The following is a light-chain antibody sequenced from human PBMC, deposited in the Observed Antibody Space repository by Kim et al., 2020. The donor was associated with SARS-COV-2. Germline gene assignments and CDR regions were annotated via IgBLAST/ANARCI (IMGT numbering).Light chain of an antibody. J-gene: IGKJ2*03. CDR1: QVISNY. CDR3: QHYIRAPYS. CDR2: ATS. V-gene: IGKV1-27*01. Sequence: DIQMTQSPSSLSASVGDRVTITCRASQVISNYVAWYQQKPGKVPTLLMYATSTLQSGVSSLFSGGGSGTDYTLTISSLQPEDVATYYCQHYIRAPYSFGQGTKLEI.